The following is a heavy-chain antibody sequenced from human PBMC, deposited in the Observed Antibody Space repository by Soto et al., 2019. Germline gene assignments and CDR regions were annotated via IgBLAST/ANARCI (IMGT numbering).Heavy chain of an antibody. CDR3: TREGSAPYYYYGMDA. V-gene: IGHV1-46*01. CDR2: INPSGGST. Sequence: ASVKVSCKASGYTFTSYYMHWVRQAPGQGLEWMGIINPSGGSTSYAQKFQGRVIMTADTSTSTAYMELRSLRSDDTAVYYCTREGSAPYYYYGMDAWGQGTTVTVSS. CDR1: GYTFTSYY. D-gene: IGHD3-10*01. J-gene: IGHJ6*02.